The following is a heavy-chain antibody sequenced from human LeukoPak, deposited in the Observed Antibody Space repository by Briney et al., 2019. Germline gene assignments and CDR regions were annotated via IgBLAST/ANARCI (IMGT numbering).Heavy chain of an antibody. V-gene: IGHV1-2*02. CDR1: GYTFSGYY. CDR2: INPNSGGT. J-gene: IGHJ4*02. CDR3: ARVARFYSASGSYPDFDY. D-gene: IGHD3-10*01. Sequence: ASVKVSCKASGYTFSGYYIHWVRQAPGQGLEWLGWINPNSGGTSYEHKFQGRVTMTRDTSISTVYMELSGLTSDDTAVYYCARVARFYSASGSYPDFDYWGQGTLVTVST.